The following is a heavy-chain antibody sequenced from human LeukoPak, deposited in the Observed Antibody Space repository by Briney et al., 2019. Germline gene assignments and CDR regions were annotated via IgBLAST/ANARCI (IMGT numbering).Heavy chain of an antibody. D-gene: IGHD2-15*01. CDR1: GFPFSSYS. J-gene: IGHJ5*02. Sequence: GSLRLSCAAAGFPFSSYSMNWVRQAPGKGLEWVSSISSSSSYIYYADSVKGRFTISGANAKNSLYLQMNSLRAEDTSVYYCARHIVVVDATGWWKLFDPWGQGTLVTVSS. CDR2: ISSSSSYI. V-gene: IGHV3-21*01. CDR3: ARHIVVVDATGWWKLFDP.